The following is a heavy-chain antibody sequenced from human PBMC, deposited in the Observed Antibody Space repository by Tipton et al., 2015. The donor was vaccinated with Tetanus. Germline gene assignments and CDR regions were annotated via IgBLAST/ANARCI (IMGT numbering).Heavy chain of an antibody. J-gene: IGHJ4*02. CDR1: GFTFSNYA. D-gene: IGHD6-13*01. V-gene: IGHV3-23*01. CDR2: IGTSASNT. CDR3: AKDDVSSRYTGSFDS. Sequence: SLRLSCVASGFTFSNYAMNWVRQAPGKGLEWVSSIGTSASNTYYADSVKGRCTISRDNSKNTVVLQMNSPRADDTAVYFCAKDDVSSRYTGSFDSWGQGTQVTVSS.